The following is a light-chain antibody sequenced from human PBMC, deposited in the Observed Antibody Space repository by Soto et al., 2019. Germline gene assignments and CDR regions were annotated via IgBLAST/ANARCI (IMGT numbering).Light chain of an antibody. V-gene: IGKV1-39*01. CDR3: QQTYSTPRGA. J-gene: IGKJ1*01. CDR1: ESIRNN. Sequence: DIQMTQSPSSLSASVGDRVTITCRASESIRNNLNWYQQKPGKAPKRLIYAASILQSGVPSRFSGGGSGTEFSRTIGSLQPEDFTTYYCQQTYSTPRGAFGQGTKVEFK. CDR2: AAS.